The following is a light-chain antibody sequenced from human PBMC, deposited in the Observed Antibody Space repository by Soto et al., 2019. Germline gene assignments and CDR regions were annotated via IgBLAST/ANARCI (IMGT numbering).Light chain of an antibody. V-gene: IGLV2-11*01. J-gene: IGLJ3*02. CDR2: DVS. Sequence: QSALTQPPSASGSPGQSVTISCSGTSSDVGGYNYVSWFQHHPGKAPKLMIYDVSKRPSGVPDRFSGSRSGNTASLTISGLQAEDEADYYCCSYAGSQTWVFGGGTKLTVL. CDR3: CSYAGSQTWV. CDR1: SSDVGGYNY.